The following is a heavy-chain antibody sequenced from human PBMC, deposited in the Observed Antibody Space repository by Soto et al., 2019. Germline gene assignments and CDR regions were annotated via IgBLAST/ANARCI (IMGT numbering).Heavy chain of an antibody. J-gene: IGHJ3*02. CDR3: ARGTWVRSAFDI. Sequence: QVQLQQWGAGLLKPSETLSLTCAVYVGSFSGYHWSWIRQPPGKGLEWIGEINHSGSTNYNPSLKSRVTISVDTSPNQFSLRLSSVTAADTAVYSCARGTWVRSAFDIWGQGTMVTVSS. D-gene: IGHD3-10*01. CDR1: VGSFSGYH. CDR2: INHSGST. V-gene: IGHV4-34*01.